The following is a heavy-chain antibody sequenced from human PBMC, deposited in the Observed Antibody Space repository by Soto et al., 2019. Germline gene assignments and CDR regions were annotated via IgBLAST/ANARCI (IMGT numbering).Heavy chain of an antibody. CDR2: IIPKLGSA. CDR1: GGGNLRDYR. CDR3: VRGGEGYNFGAVY. J-gene: IGHJ4*02. V-gene: IGHV1-69*01. Sequence: QVQLVQSGAEVKEPGSSMKISCKASGGGNLRDYRTTWVRRAPGQGLEWMGGIIPKLGSANYAQKFQGRVTTTADESTNSVYIELRCLRSDDTAVYYCVRGGEGYNFGAVYWGQGTPVSVSS. D-gene: IGHD5-12*01.